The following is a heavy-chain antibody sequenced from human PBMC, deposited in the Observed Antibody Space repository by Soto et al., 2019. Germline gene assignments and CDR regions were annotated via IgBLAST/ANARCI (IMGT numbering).Heavy chain of an antibody. CDR1: GGSISGYY. Sequence: SETLSLTCTVSGGSISGYYWSWIRQPPGKGLEWVAYIYYSGSTSSYNPSLKSRLTISVDTSKNQFSLKLSSVTAADTAVYYCARLGAQEIDPWGQGTLVTVSS. J-gene: IGHJ5*02. D-gene: IGHD3-16*01. V-gene: IGHV4-59*08. CDR3: ARLGAQEIDP. CDR2: IYYSGST.